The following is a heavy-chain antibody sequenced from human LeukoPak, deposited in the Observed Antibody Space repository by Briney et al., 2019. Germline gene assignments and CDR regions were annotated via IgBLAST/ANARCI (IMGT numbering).Heavy chain of an antibody. J-gene: IGHJ5*02. V-gene: IGHV5-51*01. D-gene: IGHD6-19*01. Sequence: NHGESLKISCKGSGYSFTNYWIAWVRQMPGKGLEWMGIIYIGDSDTRYSPSFQGQVTISADKSISTAYLQWSTLKASDTAMYYCARHGGGGIAVAGAWFDPWGQGTLVTVSS. CDR1: GYSFTNYW. CDR2: IYIGDSDT. CDR3: ARHGGGGIAVAGAWFDP.